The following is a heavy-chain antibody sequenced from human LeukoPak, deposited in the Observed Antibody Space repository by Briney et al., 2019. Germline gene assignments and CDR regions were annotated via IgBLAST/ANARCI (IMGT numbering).Heavy chain of an antibody. D-gene: IGHD3-16*01. Sequence: GGSLRLSCAASGFTFSSYAMSWVRQAPGKGLEWVSAIIGSGDTTYYAASVKGRLTISRDNSKNTLYLQMNSLRAEDTAVYYCAKVTGGDMITYGGLDYWGQGTLVTVSS. V-gene: IGHV3-23*01. CDR2: IIGSGDTT. CDR3: AKVTGGDMITYGGLDY. CDR1: GFTFSSYA. J-gene: IGHJ4*02.